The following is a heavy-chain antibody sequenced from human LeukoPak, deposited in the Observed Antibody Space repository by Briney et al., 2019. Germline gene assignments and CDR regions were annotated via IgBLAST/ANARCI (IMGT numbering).Heavy chain of an antibody. D-gene: IGHD1-26*01. CDR1: GGSISSFY. J-gene: IGHJ6*03. Sequence: SETLSLTCTVSGGSISSFYWSWSRQPPGKGLEWIGYIYYSGSANYNPSLKSRVTISVDTSKNQFSLKLSSVTAADTAVYYCARGGGEYSGSYRYYYYYMDVWGKGTTVTVSS. CDR2: IYYSGSA. V-gene: IGHV4-59*01. CDR3: ARGGGEYSGSYRYYYYYMDV.